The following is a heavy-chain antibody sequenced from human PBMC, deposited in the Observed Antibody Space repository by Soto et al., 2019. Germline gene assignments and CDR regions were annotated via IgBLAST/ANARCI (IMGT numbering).Heavy chain of an antibody. CDR3: ARMAAWGFNWFDP. Sequence: ASVKVSCKASGYTFKTYGIGWVRQAPGQGLEWMGWISAYDGSTNYAQRLQGRVTMTTETFATTVYMELRSLRSDDTAVYYCARMAAWGFNWFDPWGQGTLVTVSS. J-gene: IGHJ5*02. V-gene: IGHV1-18*04. D-gene: IGHD6-19*01. CDR1: GYTFKTYG. CDR2: ISAYDGST.